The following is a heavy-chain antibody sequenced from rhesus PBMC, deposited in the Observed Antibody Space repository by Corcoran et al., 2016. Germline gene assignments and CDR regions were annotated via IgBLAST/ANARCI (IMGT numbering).Heavy chain of an antibody. CDR3: WLDQFDV. Sequence: QVQLQESGPGLVKPSETLSLTCAVSGGSIRASSFWSRVRQPPGKGREWIGNIDGGGGATAYNTSLKNRVTSSRDSSKNQVDLKLTSVTAADTAVYYCWLDQFDVWGAGVLVTVSS. J-gene: IGHJ5-1*01. CDR1: GGSIRASSF. V-gene: IGHV4-106*01. D-gene: IGHD2-33*01. CDR2: IDGGGGAT.